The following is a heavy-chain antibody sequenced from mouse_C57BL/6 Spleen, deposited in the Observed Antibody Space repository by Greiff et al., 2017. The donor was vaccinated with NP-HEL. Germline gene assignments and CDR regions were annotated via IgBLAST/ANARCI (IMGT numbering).Heavy chain of an antibody. D-gene: IGHD2-1*01. Sequence: QVQPQQSGAELVRPGTSVKVSCKASGYAFTNYLIEWVKQRPGQGLEWIGVINPGSGGTNYNEKFKGKATLTADKSSSTAYMQLSSLTSEDSAVYFCARMRGNFAYWGQGTLVTVSA. CDR1: GYAFTNYL. CDR3: ARMRGNFAY. V-gene: IGHV1-54*01. J-gene: IGHJ3*01. CDR2: INPGSGGT.